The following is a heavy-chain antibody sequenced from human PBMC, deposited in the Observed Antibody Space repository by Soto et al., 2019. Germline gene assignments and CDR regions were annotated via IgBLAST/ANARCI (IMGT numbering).Heavy chain of an antibody. D-gene: IGHD7-27*01. CDR2: IFHSGST. V-gene: IGHV4-4*02. J-gene: IGHJ4*02. Sequence: QVQLQESGPGLVKPSGTLSLTCAVSGASISSTNWWSWVRQPPGKGLEWVGEIFHSGSTNYNPSLKRRLTVSVDKSKTQSSLELTSVTAADTALYYCARKGWTGGIAYWGQGTLVTVSS. CDR1: GASISSTNW. CDR3: ARKGWTGGIAY.